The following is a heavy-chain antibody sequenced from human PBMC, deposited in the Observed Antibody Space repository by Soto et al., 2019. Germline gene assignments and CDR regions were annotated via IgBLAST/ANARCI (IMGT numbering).Heavy chain of an antibody. J-gene: IGHJ6*02. D-gene: IGHD5-18*01. V-gene: IGHV4-31*03. CDR3: ARDRLDTAMVYGMDV. Sequence: TLSLTCTVSGGSISSGGYYWSWIRQHPGKGLEWIGYIYYSGSTYYNPSLKSRVTISVDTSKNQFSLKLSSVTAADTAVYYCARDRLDTAMVYGMDVWGQGTTVTVSS. CDR2: IYYSGST. CDR1: GGSISSGGYY.